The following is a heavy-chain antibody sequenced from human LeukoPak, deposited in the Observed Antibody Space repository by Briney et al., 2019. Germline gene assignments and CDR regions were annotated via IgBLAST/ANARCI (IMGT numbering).Heavy chain of an antibody. J-gene: IGHJ4*02. V-gene: IGHV3-30*02. CDR3: ARDQAGTWGLDY. CDR1: GFTFSSYG. D-gene: IGHD3-10*01. CDR2: MRSDGSSN. Sequence: GGSLRLSCAASGFTFSSYGIHWVRQAPGKGLDWVAFMRSDGSSNYYADSVKGRFTISRDNSESTLYLQMDSLRAEDTAVYFCARDQAGTWGLDYWGQGTLVTVSS.